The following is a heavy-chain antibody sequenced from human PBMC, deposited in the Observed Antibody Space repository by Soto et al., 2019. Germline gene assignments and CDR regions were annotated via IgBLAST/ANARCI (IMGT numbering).Heavy chain of an antibody. V-gene: IGHV3-33*01. CDR3: TRDYLQWKYYYYAMEV. CDR2: IWYDGSNE. J-gene: IGHJ6*02. D-gene: IGHD3-10*01. Sequence: QVQLVESGGGVVQPGRSLRLSCVASQFSFNNYGMYWVRQAPGKGLEWVASIWYDGSNEHYADSVKGRFTISRDNSKNTLNLQINSMRGEDTAVYYCTRDYLQWKYYYYAMEVWGQGTTVIVSS. CDR1: QFSFNNYG.